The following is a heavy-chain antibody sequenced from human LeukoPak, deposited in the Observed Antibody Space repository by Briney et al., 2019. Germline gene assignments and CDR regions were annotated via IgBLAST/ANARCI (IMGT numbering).Heavy chain of an antibody. Sequence: GASVKVSCRASGYTFTSSDINWVRQATGQGLEWMGWMNPNSGDTGYAQKFQGRVTMTRDTSISTAYMELSSLTSDDTAGDYCARGGAGTLEAVDWGQGTLVTVSS. CDR2: MNPNSGDT. V-gene: IGHV1-8*01. CDR3: ARGGAGTLEAVD. J-gene: IGHJ4*02. D-gene: IGHD6-19*01. CDR1: GYTFTSSD.